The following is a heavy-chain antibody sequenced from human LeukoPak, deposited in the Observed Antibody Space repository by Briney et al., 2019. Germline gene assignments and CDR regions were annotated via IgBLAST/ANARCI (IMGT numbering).Heavy chain of an antibody. D-gene: IGHD3-22*01. CDR3: ARDLEATGGVVTD. V-gene: IGHV1-2*02. Sequence: ASVKVSCKASGYTFTGYYMHWVRQAPGQGLEWMGWINPNSGGTNYAQKFQGRVTMTRDTSISTAYMELSRLSSDDPAVYYCARDLEATGGVVTDWGQGTLVTVSS. CDR2: INPNSGGT. J-gene: IGHJ4*02. CDR1: GYTFTGYY.